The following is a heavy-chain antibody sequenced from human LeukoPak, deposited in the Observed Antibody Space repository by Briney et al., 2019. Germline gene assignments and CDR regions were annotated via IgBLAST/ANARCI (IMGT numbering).Heavy chain of an antibody. D-gene: IGHD2-21*02. CDR2: ISGSGENT. CDR3: AKERAYCGGDCYPNYFDY. Sequence: AGGSLRLSCAASGFTVSSNYMSWVRQAPGKGLEWVSSISGSGENTYYADTMKGRFTISRDNSKNTLYLQMNSLRAEDTAVYYCAKERAYCGGDCYPNYFDYWGQGTLVTVSS. J-gene: IGHJ4*02. CDR1: GFTVSSNY. V-gene: IGHV3-23*01.